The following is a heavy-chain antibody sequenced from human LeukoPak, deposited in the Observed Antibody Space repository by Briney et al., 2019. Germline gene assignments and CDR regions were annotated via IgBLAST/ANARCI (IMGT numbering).Heavy chain of an antibody. CDR2: INPNSGGT. Sequence: ASVNVSCKASGYTFSGYYMHWVRQAPGQGLEWMGWINPNSGGTNFAQKFQGRVTMTSDTSISTAYMELSRLRLDDTAVYYCATGSYLYDAFDIWGQGTMVTVSS. CDR3: ATGSYLYDAFDI. V-gene: IGHV1-2*02. J-gene: IGHJ3*02. D-gene: IGHD1-26*01. CDR1: GYTFSGYY.